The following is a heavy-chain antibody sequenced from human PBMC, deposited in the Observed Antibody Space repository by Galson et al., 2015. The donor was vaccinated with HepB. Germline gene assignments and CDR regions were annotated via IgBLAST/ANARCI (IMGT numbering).Heavy chain of an antibody. CDR3: ARDLQPYPGIAVAGNFDY. Sequence: SLRLSCAASGFTFDDYGMSWVRQAPGKGLEWVSGINWNGGSTGYADSVKGRFTISRDNAKNSLYLQMNSLRAEDTALYYCARDLQPYPGIAVAGNFDYWGQGTLVTVSS. CDR2: INWNGGST. CDR1: GFTFDDYG. D-gene: IGHD6-19*01. V-gene: IGHV3-20*04. J-gene: IGHJ4*02.